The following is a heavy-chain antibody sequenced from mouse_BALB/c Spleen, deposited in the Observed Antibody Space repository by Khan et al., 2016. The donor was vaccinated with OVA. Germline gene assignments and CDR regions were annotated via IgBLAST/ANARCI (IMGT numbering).Heavy chain of an antibody. CDR2: IYPGSGSI. D-gene: IGHD1-1*01. CDR1: GYSFTDYS. CDR3: ATRDSSSSYPGFAY. Sequence: VQLQESGPELVMPGASVKMSCKASGYSFTDYSITWVKQRTGQGLQWIGEIYPGSGSIYSNEKFKGKATLTADKSSNTAYMQLSSLTSEDSAVYFCATRDSSSSYPGFAYWGQGTLVTVSA. V-gene: IGHV1-77*01. J-gene: IGHJ3*01.